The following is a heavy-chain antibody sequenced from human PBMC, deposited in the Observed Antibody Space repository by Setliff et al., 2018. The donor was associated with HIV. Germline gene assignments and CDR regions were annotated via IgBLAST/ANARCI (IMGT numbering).Heavy chain of an antibody. Sequence: PGGSLRLSCEASGFTFSIYNMNWVRQAPGKGLEWVSYISTSGSTIYYTDSVKGRFTISRDNAKNTLYLQMSSLRSEDTAVYYCVKGQFLEWFDWFDPWGQGTLVTVSS. CDR2: ISTSGSTI. D-gene: IGHD3-3*01. CDR1: GFTFSIYN. V-gene: IGHV3-48*01. J-gene: IGHJ5*02. CDR3: VKGQFLEWFDWFDP.